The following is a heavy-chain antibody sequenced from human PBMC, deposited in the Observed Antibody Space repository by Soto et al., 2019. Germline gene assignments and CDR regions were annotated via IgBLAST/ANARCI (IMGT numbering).Heavy chain of an antibody. D-gene: IGHD5-12*01. CDR1: GFTVSSNY. Sequence: EVQLVESGGGLVQPGGSLRLSCAASGFTVSSNYMSWVRQAPGKGLEWVSVIYSGGSTYYADSVKGRFTISRDNSKNTLYLQMNSLRAEDTAVYYCARGLYGGWHYFDYWGQGTLVTVSS. J-gene: IGHJ4*02. CDR3: ARGLYGGWHYFDY. V-gene: IGHV3-66*01. CDR2: IYSGGST.